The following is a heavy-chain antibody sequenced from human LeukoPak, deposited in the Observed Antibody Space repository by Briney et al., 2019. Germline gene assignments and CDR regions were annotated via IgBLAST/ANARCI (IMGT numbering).Heavy chain of an antibody. J-gene: IGHJ2*01. CDR1: GFTFSSYS. CDR3: AKFGVAAGTDYWYFDL. CDR2: VSYDGRYR. D-gene: IGHD6-19*01. Sequence: PGGSLRLSCAASGFTFSSYSMNWVRQAPGKGLERVAVVSYDGRYRYYADSVKGRFTISRDNSKNTLYLQMDSLRAEDTAVYYCAKFGVAAGTDYWYFDLWGRGTLVTVSS. V-gene: IGHV3-30*18.